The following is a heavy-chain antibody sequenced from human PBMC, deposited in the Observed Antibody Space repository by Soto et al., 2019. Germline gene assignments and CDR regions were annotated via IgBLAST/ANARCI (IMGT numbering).Heavy chain of an antibody. Sequence: ASVKVSSKASGYTFTSYGISWVRQAPGQGLEWMGWISAYNGNTNYAQKLQGRVTMTTDTSTSTAYMELRSLRSADTAVYYCVVAAQPYYFDYWGQGTLVTVSS. CDR2: ISAYNGNT. CDR1: GYTFTSYG. V-gene: IGHV1-18*01. CDR3: VVAAQPYYFDY. J-gene: IGHJ4*02. D-gene: IGHD2-15*01.